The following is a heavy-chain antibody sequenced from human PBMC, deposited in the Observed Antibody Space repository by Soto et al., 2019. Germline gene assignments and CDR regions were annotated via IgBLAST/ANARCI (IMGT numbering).Heavy chain of an antibody. V-gene: IGHV3-33*01. D-gene: IGHD5-18*01. Sequence: GGSLRLSCAASGFTFSSYGMHWVRQAPGKGLEWVAVIWYVGSNKYYADSVKGRFTISRDNSKNTLYLQMNSLRAEDTAVYYCARDGTDIQLWLPLDYWGQGTLVTVSS. CDR1: GFTFSSYG. J-gene: IGHJ4*02. CDR2: IWYVGSNK. CDR3: ARDGTDIQLWLPLDY.